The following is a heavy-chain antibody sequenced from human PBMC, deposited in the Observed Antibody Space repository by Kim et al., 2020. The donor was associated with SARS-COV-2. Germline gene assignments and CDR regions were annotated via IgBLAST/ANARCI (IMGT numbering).Heavy chain of an antibody. CDR1: GGSFSGYY. V-gene: IGHV4-34*01. D-gene: IGHD3-9*01. CDR2: INHSGST. J-gene: IGHJ5*02. Sequence: SETLSLTCAVYGGSFSGYYWSWIRQPPGKGLEWIWEINHSGSTNYNPSLKSRVTISVDTSKNQFSLKLSSVTAADTAVYYCARAPRYGGPHANWFDPWGQGTLVTGSS. CDR3: ARAPRYGGPHANWFDP.